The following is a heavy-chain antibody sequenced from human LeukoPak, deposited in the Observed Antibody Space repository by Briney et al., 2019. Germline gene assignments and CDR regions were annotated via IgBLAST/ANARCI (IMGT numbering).Heavy chain of an antibody. J-gene: IGHJ4*02. D-gene: IGHD3-22*01. CDR2: IRSKANSYAA. CDR3: TRHIYYEDGFDY. CDR1: GFTFSGSA. Sequence: GGSLRLSCAASGFTFSGSAMLWVRQASWKGLEWVGRIRSKANSYAAAYAASVKGRFTISRDDSKNPAYLQMNSLKTEDTAVYYCTRHIYYEDGFDYWGQGTLVTVSS. V-gene: IGHV3-73*01.